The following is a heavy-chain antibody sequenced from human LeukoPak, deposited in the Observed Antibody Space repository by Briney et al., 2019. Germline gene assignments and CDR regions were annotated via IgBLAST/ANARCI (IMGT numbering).Heavy chain of an antibody. D-gene: IGHD2-8*01. CDR1: GYTFTGYY. Sequence: ASVEVSCKASGYTFTGYYMHWVRQAPGQGLEWMGWINPNSGGTNYAQKFQGRVTLTRDTSISTAYMELSRLRSDDTAVYYCARDHPYCTNGVCYDDYWGQGTLVTVSS. V-gene: IGHV1-2*02. CDR2: INPNSGGT. J-gene: IGHJ4*02. CDR3: ARDHPYCTNGVCYDDY.